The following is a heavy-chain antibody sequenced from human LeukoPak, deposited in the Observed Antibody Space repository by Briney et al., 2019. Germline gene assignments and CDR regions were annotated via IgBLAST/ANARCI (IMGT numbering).Heavy chain of an antibody. CDR3: ARIPRDGYNPYYFDY. V-gene: IGHV4-59*01. J-gene: IGHJ4*02. D-gene: IGHD5-24*01. Sequence: SETLSLTCTVSGGSISSYYWSWIRQPPGKGLEWIGYIYYSGSTNYNPSLKSRVTISVDTSKNQLSLKLSSVTAADTAVYYCARIPRDGYNPYYFDYWGQGTLVTVSS. CDR2: IYYSGST. CDR1: GGSISSYY.